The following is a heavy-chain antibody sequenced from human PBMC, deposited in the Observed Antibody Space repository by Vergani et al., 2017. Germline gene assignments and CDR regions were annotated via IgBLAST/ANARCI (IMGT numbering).Heavy chain of an antibody. Sequence: QVQLVESGGGVVQPGRSLRLSCAASGFTFSSYAMHWVRPAPGKGLEWVAVISYDGSNKYYADSVKGRFTISRDNSKNTLYLQRNSLKAEDTAVYYCARDPGYSSSWSPVYNYWGQGTLVTVSS. J-gene: IGHJ4*02. CDR3: ARDPGYSSSWSPVYNY. CDR1: GFTFSSYA. CDR2: ISYDGSNK. D-gene: IGHD6-13*01. V-gene: IGHV3-30-3*01.